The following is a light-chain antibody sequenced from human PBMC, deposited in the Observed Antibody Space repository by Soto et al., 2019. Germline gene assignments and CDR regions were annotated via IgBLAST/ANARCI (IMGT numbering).Light chain of an antibody. Sequence: IQLTQSPSSLSASVGDRVTITCRARQGISSYLAWYQQKPGKAPKLLIFDASPLQSGVPSRFSVSGSGTDFTLTSSSLQPEDIATYFWPQLNSYPWTFGQGTKLDI. V-gene: IGKV1-9*01. CDR2: DAS. J-gene: IGKJ1*01. CDR1: QGISSY. CDR3: PQLNSYPWT.